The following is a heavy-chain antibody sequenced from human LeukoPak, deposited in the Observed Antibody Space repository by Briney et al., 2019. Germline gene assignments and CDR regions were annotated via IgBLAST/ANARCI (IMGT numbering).Heavy chain of an antibody. J-gene: IGHJ4*02. CDR1: GYTFTGYY. V-gene: IGHV1-2*02. CDR3: ARARPVVPAALDY. D-gene: IGHD2-2*01. CDR2: INPNSGGT. Sequence: GASVTVSCKASGYTFTGYYMHWVRQAPGQGLEWMGWINPNSGGTNYAQKFQGRVTMTRDTSISTAYMELSRLRSDDMAVYYCARARPVVPAALDYWGQGTLVTVSS.